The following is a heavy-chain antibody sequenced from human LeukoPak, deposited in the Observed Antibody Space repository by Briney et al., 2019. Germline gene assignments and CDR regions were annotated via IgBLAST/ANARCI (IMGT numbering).Heavy chain of an antibody. CDR1: GVSISSSSYY. J-gene: IGHJ5*02. V-gene: IGHV4-39*01. D-gene: IGHD3-10*01. Sequence: PSETLSLTCTVSGVSISSSSYYWGWIRQPPGKGLEWIGSIYYSGSTYYNPSLKSRVTISVDTSKNQFSLKLSSVTAADTAVYYCARLGFGAHWFDPWGQGTLVTVSS. CDR2: IYYSGST. CDR3: ARLGFGAHWFDP.